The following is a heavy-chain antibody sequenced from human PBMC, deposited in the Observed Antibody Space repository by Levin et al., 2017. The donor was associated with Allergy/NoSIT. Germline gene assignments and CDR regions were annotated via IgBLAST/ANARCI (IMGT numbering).Heavy chain of an antibody. CDR2: IYYSGST. CDR1: GGSISSYY. V-gene: IGHV4-59*01. J-gene: IGHJ4*02. D-gene: IGHD5-18*01. Sequence: PSETLSLTCTVSGGSISSYYWSWIRQPPGKGLEWIGYIYYSGSTNYNPSLKSRVTISVDTSKNQFSLKLSSVTAADTAVYYCARGMDTAMVTYFDYWGQGTLVTVSS. CDR3: ARGMDTAMVTYFDY.